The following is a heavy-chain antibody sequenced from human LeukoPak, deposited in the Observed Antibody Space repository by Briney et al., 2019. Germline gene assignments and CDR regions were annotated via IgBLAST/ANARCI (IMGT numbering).Heavy chain of an antibody. V-gene: IGHV3-21*01. CDR2: ISSSSSYI. CDR1: GFTFSIYT. D-gene: IGHD4-17*01. J-gene: IGHJ4*02. Sequence: PGGSLRLSCAASGFTFSIYTMNWVRQAPGKGLGWVSCISSSSSYIYYADSLKGRFTISRDNAKSSLYLQMNSLRAEDTAVYYCARARNDYGDYVFDYWGQGTLVTVSS. CDR3: ARARNDYGDYVFDY.